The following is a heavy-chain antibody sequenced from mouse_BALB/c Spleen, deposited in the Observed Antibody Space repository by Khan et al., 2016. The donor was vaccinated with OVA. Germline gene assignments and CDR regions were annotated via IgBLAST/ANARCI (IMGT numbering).Heavy chain of an antibody. J-gene: IGHJ3*01. CDR1: GFTFSTYG. Sequence: EVQRVESGGDLVKPGGSLKLSCAASGFTFSTYGMSWVSQTPDKRLEWVATIISGGDYTYYPDSVKGRFSISRDNAKSTLYLQIRRLKSEYRALYYCSRLAYYYKSKGFDYWGQGTLVTVSA. V-gene: IGHV5-6*01. D-gene: IGHD1-1*01. CDR3: SRLAYYYKSKGFDY. CDR2: IISGGDYT.